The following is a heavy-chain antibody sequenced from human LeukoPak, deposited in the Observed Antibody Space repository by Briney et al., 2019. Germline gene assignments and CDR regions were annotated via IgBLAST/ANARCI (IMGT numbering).Heavy chain of an antibody. Sequence: GGSLRLSCAASGFTFSSYDMHWVRQATGKGLEWVSAIGTVGDTYYPGSVKGRFTISRENAKNSLYLQMNSLRAGDTAVYYCARDCSSTSCAGAFDIWGQGTMVTVSS. CDR3: ARDCSSTSCAGAFDI. J-gene: IGHJ3*02. CDR2: IGTVGDT. D-gene: IGHD2-2*01. CDR1: GFTFSSYD. V-gene: IGHV3-13*01.